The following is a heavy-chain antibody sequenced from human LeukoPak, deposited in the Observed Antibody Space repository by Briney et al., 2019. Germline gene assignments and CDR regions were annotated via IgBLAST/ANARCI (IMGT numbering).Heavy chain of an antibody. Sequence: ASVKVSCKASGYIFTSDGISWVRQAPGQGLEWMGWISAYNGNTNYAQKLQGRLTLTTDTSTSTAYMELRSLRSDDTAVYYCARDDLAAPPHYYYYYYMDVWGKGTTVTVSS. CDR1: GYIFTSDG. CDR3: ARDDLAAPPHYYYYYYMDV. D-gene: IGHD2-15*01. J-gene: IGHJ6*03. V-gene: IGHV1-18*01. CDR2: ISAYNGNT.